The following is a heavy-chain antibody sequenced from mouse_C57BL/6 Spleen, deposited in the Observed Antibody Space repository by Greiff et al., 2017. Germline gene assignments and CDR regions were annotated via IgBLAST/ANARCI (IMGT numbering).Heavy chain of an antibody. V-gene: IGHV1-64*01. J-gene: IGHJ2*01. CDR3: VKLHDYFDD. CDR2: LNPNSGST. Sequence: VQLQQPGAELVKPGASVKLSCKASGYTFTSYWMHWVKQRPGQGLEWVGMLNPNSGSTNYNEKFKSNATLTVDKSYSTAFMQLSSRTSEDSAVYYCVKLHDYFDDWGQGTTLTVSS. CDR1: GYTFTSYW. D-gene: IGHD2-1*01.